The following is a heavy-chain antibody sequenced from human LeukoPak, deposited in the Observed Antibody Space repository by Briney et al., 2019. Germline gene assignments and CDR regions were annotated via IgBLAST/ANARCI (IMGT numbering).Heavy chain of an antibody. CDR1: GGSFSGYY. V-gene: IGHV3-23*01. J-gene: IGHJ5*02. D-gene: IGHD3-16*02. CDR2: ISGSGGST. Sequence: ETLSLTCAVYGGSFSGYYWSWIRQPPGKGLEWVSAISGSGGSTYYADSVKGRFTISRDNSKNTLYLQMNSLRAEDTAVYYCAKDRFNDYLWGSYLRFDPWGQGTLVTVSS. CDR3: AKDRFNDYLWGSYLRFDP.